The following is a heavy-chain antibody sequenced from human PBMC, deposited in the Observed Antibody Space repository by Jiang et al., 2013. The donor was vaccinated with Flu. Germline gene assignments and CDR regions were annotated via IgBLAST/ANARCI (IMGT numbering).Heavy chain of an antibody. V-gene: IGHV3-30*02. D-gene: IGHD6-13*01. J-gene: IGHJ4*02. CDR2: IGKDGSNR. Sequence: WVRPGSRQGAGVVALIGKDGSNRYYVDSVKGRFTISRNNSENTLYLQMSSLRADDTALYYCARDLSGTWSFDYWGQGTLVTVSS. CDR3: ARDLSGTWSFDY.